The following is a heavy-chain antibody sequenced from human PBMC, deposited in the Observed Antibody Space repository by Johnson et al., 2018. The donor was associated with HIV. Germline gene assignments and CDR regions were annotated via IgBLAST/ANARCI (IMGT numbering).Heavy chain of an antibody. Sequence: VQLVESGGGLIQPGGSLRLSCAASGFTVSRNYMNWVRQAPGEGLEWVSIIYSDGVTYYADSVKGRFTISRDNSKNTLYLQMNSLRAEATAVYYCARFDSFDAFDLWGQGTMVTVSS. V-gene: IGHV3-53*01. D-gene: IGHD3-9*01. CDR2: IYSDGVT. CDR3: ARFDSFDAFDL. CDR1: GFTVSRNY. J-gene: IGHJ3*01.